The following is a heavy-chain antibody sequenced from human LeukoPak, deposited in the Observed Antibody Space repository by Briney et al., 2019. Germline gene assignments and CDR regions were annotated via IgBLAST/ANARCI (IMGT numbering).Heavy chain of an antibody. CDR2: INSDGSST. J-gene: IGHJ3*02. D-gene: IGHD3-9*01. V-gene: IGHV3-74*01. CDR1: GFTFSSYG. CDR3: ASSDWYAAFDI. Sequence: PGGSLRLSCAASGFTFSSYGMHWVRQAPGKGLLWVSRINSDGSSTSYADSVKARFTISRDNAKNTLYLQMNSLRAEDTALYYCASSDWYAAFDIWGQGTMVTVSS.